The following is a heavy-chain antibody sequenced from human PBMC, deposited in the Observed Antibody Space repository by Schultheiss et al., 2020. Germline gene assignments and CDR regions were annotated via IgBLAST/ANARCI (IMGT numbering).Heavy chain of an antibody. J-gene: IGHJ4*02. CDR1: GGSISSYY. CDR3: ARISVTGTRHFDY. CDR2: IYYSGST. Sequence: SETLSLTCTVSGGSISSYYWSWIRQPPGKGLEWIGYIYYSGSTNYNPSLKSRVTISVDTSKNQFSLKLSSVTAADTAVYFCARISVTGTRHFDYWGQGTLVTVSS. D-gene: IGHD6-19*01. V-gene: IGHV4-59*08.